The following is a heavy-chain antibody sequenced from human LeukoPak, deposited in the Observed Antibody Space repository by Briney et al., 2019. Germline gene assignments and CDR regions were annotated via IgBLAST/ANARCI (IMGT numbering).Heavy chain of an antibody. D-gene: IGHD5-12*01. CDR2: IHYSGNS. CDR3: ARDGQFGGYRGFWYFDL. J-gene: IGHJ2*01. Sequence: SETLSLTCNVSGSSITNSYWNWIRQPPGKGLEWIGYIHYSGNSNYNSFLKSRVTISVDTSKNQFSLNLNSVTAADTAMYYCARDGQFGGYRGFWYFDLWGRGTLVTVSS. V-gene: IGHV4-59*01. CDR1: GSSITNSY.